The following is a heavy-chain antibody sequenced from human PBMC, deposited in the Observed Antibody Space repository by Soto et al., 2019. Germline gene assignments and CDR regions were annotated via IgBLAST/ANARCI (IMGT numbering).Heavy chain of an antibody. CDR2: ISDDGGNK. CDR1: GFTFSSYG. J-gene: IGHJ4*02. Sequence: QVQLVESGGGVVQPGRSLRLSCAASGFTFSSYGMHWVRQPPGKGLEWVAFISDDGGNKYYADSIKGRFTTSRDNSKNTMFLQMISLRAEDTAVYYCAIPSVDYWGQGTLVTVSS. CDR3: AIPSVDY. V-gene: IGHV3-30*03.